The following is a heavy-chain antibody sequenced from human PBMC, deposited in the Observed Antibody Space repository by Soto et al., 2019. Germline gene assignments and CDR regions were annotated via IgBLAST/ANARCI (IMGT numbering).Heavy chain of an antibody. Sequence: QVQLVESGGGVVQPGRSLRLSCVASGFTFSSYGMHWVRQAPGKGLEWVAIISYDGSNTYYADSVKGRFTISRNNSKNTLYLQMNSLIAEDTSVYYCAKEVGLRRSYYLSSFCYFDYWGQGTLVTVSS. J-gene: IGHJ4*02. D-gene: IGHD1-26*01. CDR2: ISYDGSNT. CDR1: GFTFSSYG. CDR3: AKEVGLRRSYYLSSFCYFDY. V-gene: IGHV3-30*18.